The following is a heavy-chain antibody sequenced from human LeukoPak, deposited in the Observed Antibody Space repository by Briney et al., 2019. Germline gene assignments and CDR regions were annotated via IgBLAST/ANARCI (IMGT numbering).Heavy chain of an antibody. CDR1: GFIFSTYW. CDR2: IRSKAYGGTT. Sequence: GGSLRLSCAASGFIFSTYWMSWVRQAPGKGLEWVGFIRSKAYGGTTKNAASVKGRFTISRDDSRSIAYLQMNSLKTEDTAVYYCTRRYNYDSSGYYYVRDAFDIWGQGTMVTVSS. J-gene: IGHJ3*02. CDR3: TRRYNYDSSGYYYVRDAFDI. D-gene: IGHD3-22*01. V-gene: IGHV3-49*04.